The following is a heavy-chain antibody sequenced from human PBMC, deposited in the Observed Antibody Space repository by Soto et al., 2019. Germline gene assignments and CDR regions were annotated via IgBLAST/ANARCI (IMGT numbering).Heavy chain of an antibody. D-gene: IGHD4-17*01. Sequence: PGGSLRLSCAASGFTFINYGMHWVRQAPGKGLEWVAIISHDVNHKSYADSVKGRFTVSRDNSKDTLFLQMKSLGAEDTAVYYCAKMDRIPDYVSHVDSWGQGTMVTVSS. CDR1: GFTFINYG. J-gene: IGHJ4*02. CDR2: ISHDVNHK. CDR3: AKMDRIPDYVSHVDS. V-gene: IGHV3-30*18.